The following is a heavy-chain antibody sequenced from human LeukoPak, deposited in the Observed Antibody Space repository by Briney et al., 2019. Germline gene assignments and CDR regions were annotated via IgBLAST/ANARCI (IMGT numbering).Heavy chain of an antibody. J-gene: IGHJ6*03. CDR1: GFTFSSYS. Sequence: GGSLRLSCAASGFTFSSYSMNWVRQAPGKGLEWVSSISSSNSYIYYADSVKGRFTISRDNAKNSLYLQMNSLRAEDTAVYYCARDRRCSSTSCYDNYYYYMDVWGKGTTVTVSS. CDR2: ISSSNSYI. D-gene: IGHD2-2*01. CDR3: ARDRRCSSTSCYDNYYYYMDV. V-gene: IGHV3-21*01.